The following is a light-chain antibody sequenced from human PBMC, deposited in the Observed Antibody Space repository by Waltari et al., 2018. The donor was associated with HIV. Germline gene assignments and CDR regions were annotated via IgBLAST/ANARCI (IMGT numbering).Light chain of an antibody. V-gene: IGKV4-1*01. CDR3: QQYYYIPYT. CDR2: WAS. J-gene: IGKJ2*01. CDR1: QNVLSTSSKKNF. Sequence: DIVLTQSPDSLTVSLGERDTINCKSSQNVLSTSSKKNFLAWYQQKPGQSPKLLIYWASNRESGVPDRFSGSGSGRNFSLTISSLQAEDVAVYFCQQYYYIPYTFGQGTKLEIK.